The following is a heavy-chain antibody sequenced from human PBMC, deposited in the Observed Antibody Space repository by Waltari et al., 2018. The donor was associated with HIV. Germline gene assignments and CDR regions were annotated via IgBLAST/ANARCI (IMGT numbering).Heavy chain of an antibody. CDR1: GYTFTSYD. CDR2: MNPNSGNT. D-gene: IGHD5-18*01. J-gene: IGHJ3*02. V-gene: IGHV1-8*01. CDR3: ARGKGRIQLSGRRGAFDI. Sequence: QVQLVQSGAEVKKPGASVKVSCKASGYTFTSYDINWVRQATGKGLEWMGWMNPNSGNTGYAQKFQGRVTMTRNTSISTAYMELSSLRSEDTAVYYCARGKGRIQLSGRRGAFDIWGQGTMVTVSS.